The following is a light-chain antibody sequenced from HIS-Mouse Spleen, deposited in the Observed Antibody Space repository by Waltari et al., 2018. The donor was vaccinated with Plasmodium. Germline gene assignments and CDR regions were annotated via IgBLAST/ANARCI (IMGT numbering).Light chain of an antibody. J-gene: IGKJ3*01. CDR3: QQYNNWSFT. V-gene: IGKV3-15*01. CDR2: GAS. Sequence: EIVMTQSPATMSVSPGEKVTLSCSASQSVNSNLAWYQQKPGQAPRLLIYGASTRATGIPARFSGSGSGTEFTLTISSLQSEDFAVYYCQQYNNWSFTFGPGTKVDIK. CDR1: QSVNSN.